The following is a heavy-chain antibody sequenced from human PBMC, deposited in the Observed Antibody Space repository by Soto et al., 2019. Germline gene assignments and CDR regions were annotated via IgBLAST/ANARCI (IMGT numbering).Heavy chain of an antibody. CDR1: GGSISSGDYY. J-gene: IGHJ4*02. V-gene: IGHV4-30-4*01. D-gene: IGHD5-12*01. Sequence: QVQLQESGPGLVKPSQTLSLTCTVSGGSISSGDYYWSWIRQPPGKGLEWIGYIYYSGSTYYNPSLKSRVXXSXDTSKNQFSLKLSSVTAADTAVYYCARRGDGYNPLMYRYWGQGTLVTVSS. CDR3: ARRGDGYNPLMYRY. CDR2: IYYSGST.